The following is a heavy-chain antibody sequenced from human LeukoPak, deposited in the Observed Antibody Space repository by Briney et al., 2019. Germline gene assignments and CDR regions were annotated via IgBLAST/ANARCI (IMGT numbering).Heavy chain of an antibody. CDR2: ISGSGGST. D-gene: IGHD3-10*01. V-gene: IGHV3-23*01. J-gene: IGHJ4*02. CDR3: ARGITMVQGVSLDY. Sequence: GGSLRLSCAASGFTFSSYAMSWVRQAPGKGLEWVSAISGSGGSTYYADSVKGRFTISRDNSKNTLYLQMNSLRAEDTAVYYCARGITMVQGVSLDYWGQGTLVTVSS. CDR1: GFTFSSYA.